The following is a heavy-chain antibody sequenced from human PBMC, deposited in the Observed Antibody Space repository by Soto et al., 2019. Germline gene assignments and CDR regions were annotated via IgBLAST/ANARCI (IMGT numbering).Heavy chain of an antibody. V-gene: IGHV3-73*01. J-gene: IGHJ6*02. D-gene: IGHD5-18*01. CDR1: GFTFSGSA. Sequence: GGSLRLSCAASGFTFSGSAMHWVRQASGKGLEWVGRIRSKANSYATAYAASVKGRFTISRDDSKNTAYLQMNSLKTEDTAVYYCTSDTARVYYGMDVWGQGTTVTVS. CDR3: TSDTARVYYGMDV. CDR2: IRSKANSYAT.